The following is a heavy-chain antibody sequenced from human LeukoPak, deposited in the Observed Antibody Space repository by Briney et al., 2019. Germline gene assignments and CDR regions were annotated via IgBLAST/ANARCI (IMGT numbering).Heavy chain of an antibody. V-gene: IGHV3-23*01. J-gene: IGHJ6*04. D-gene: IGHD3-10*02. Sequence: EGSLRLSCVASGFTLSSYAMSWVRQTPGKGLQWVSSLGISGGYTWYAGSVKGRFTISRDNAKNSLYLQMNSLRAEDTAVYYCAELGITMIGGVWGKGTTVTISS. CDR3: AELGITMIGGV. CDR2: LGISGGYT. CDR1: GFTLSSYA.